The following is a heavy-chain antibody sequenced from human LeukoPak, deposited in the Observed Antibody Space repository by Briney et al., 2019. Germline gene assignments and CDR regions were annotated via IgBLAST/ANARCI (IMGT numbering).Heavy chain of an antibody. Sequence: SETLSLTCTVAGGSISSYYWSWIRQPPGKGLEWIGYIYYSGSINYNPSLKSRVTISVDTSKNQFSLKLSSVTAADTAVYYCARSRTTYDYVWGSYRRTYYFDYWGQGTLVTVSS. D-gene: IGHD3-16*02. CDR1: GGSISSYY. CDR3: ARSRTTYDYVWGSYRRTYYFDY. V-gene: IGHV4-59*01. J-gene: IGHJ4*02. CDR2: IYYSGSI.